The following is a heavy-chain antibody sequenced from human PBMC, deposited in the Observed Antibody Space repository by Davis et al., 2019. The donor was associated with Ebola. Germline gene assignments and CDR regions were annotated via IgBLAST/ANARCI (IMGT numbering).Heavy chain of an antibody. CDR2: IYYSGST. J-gene: IGHJ6*02. Sequence: PGGSLRLSCTVSGGSISSHYWSWIRQPPGRGLEWIGYIYYSGSTDYNPSLKSRVTISVDTSKSQFSLKLISVTAADTAVYYCARFTWCSSTSCYYYYGMDVWGQGTTVTVSS. D-gene: IGHD2-2*01. CDR1: GGSISSHY. V-gene: IGHV4-59*11. CDR3: ARFTWCSSTSCYYYYGMDV.